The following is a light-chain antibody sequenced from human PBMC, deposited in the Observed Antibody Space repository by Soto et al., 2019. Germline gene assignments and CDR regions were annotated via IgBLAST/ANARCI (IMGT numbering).Light chain of an antibody. CDR3: QHRYNWPYT. J-gene: IGKJ2*01. Sequence: EIVLTQSPATLSLSPGERATLSCRASQSVRSYLAWYQLKPGQAPRPLIYDASNRATGIPARFSGSGSGTDFTLIISSLEPEDFAVYYCQHRYNWPYTFGQGTKLEIK. CDR2: DAS. CDR1: QSVRSY. V-gene: IGKV3-11*01.